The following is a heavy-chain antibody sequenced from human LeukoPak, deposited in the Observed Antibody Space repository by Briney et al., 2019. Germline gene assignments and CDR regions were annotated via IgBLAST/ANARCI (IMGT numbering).Heavy chain of an antibody. J-gene: IGHJ4*01. Sequence: PGGSESLLCATSGFTFSHYGMHWVRQAPGKGLEWVAVIWSDATNMYYGDSVRGRFTISRDNSRKTLYLQMNSLRVEDTAVYYCAKDAQRGFDY. CDR1: GFTFSHYG. V-gene: IGHV3-33*03. D-gene: IGHD5-24*01. CDR2: IWSDATNM. CDR3: AKDAQRGFDY.